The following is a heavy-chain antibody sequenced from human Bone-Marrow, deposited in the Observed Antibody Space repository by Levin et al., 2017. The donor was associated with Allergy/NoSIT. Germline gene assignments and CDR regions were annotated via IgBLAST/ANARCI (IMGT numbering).Heavy chain of an antibody. J-gene: IGHJ6*03. CDR2: IKYDGSEK. Sequence: PGGSLRLSCAASGFSFPNHYMTWVRQAPGKGLEWVANIKYDGSEKNYVDSVKGRFTISRDNAENSLYLQMNSLRVEDTAVYYCAKEGSYHMDVWGKGSTVTV. V-gene: IGHV3-7*01. CDR3: AKEGSYHMDV. CDR1: GFSFPNHY.